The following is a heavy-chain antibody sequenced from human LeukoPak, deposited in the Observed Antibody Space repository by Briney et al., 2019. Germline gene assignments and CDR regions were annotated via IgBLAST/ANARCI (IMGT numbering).Heavy chain of an antibody. V-gene: IGHV3-23*01. D-gene: IGHD3-10*01. Sequence: GGSLRLSCAASGFTFSIYAMSWVRQAPGKGLEWVSGISDSGVSTYYADSARGRFTISRDNSKNTLYMQMNSLRAEDTAVYYCAKDYNYGGQGTLVTVSS. CDR3: AKDYNY. CDR2: ISDSGVST. CDR1: GFTFSIYA. J-gene: IGHJ4*02.